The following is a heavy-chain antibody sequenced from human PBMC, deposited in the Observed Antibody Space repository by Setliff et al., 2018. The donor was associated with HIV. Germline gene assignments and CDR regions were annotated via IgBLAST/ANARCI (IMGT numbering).Heavy chain of an antibody. CDR2: IKQDGSKA. CDR3: ARLRINDY. J-gene: IGHJ4*02. V-gene: IGHV3-7*05. Sequence: GGSLRLSCAASGFTFSSYWMSWVRQAPGKGLEWVADIKQDGSKAYYMDSVKGRFTISRDNPKNSLYLQMTSLRAEDTAVYYCARLRINDYWGQGTPVTVS. CDR1: GFTFSSYW.